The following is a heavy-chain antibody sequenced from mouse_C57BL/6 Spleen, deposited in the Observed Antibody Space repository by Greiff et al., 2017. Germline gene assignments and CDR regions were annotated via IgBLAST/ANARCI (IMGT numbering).Heavy chain of an antibody. CDR2: INPNCGTT. V-gene: IGHV1-39*01. J-gene: IGHJ3*01. D-gene: IGHD3-2*02. CDR3: TLDSSGNLGY. Sequence: VQLKESGPELVKPGASVKISCKASGYSFTDYNMNWVKQSNGKSLEWIGVINPNCGTTSYNQKFKGKATLTVDQSSSTAYMQLNSLTSEGSAVYYGTLDSSGNLGYWGQGTLAPVSA. CDR1: GYSFTDYN.